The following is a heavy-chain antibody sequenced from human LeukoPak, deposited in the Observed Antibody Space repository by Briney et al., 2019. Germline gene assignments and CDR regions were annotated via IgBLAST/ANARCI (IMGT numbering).Heavy chain of an antibody. D-gene: IGHD1-26*01. V-gene: IGHV3-48*04. Sequence: PGGSLRLSCAASGFTFNTYAMNWVRQAPGKGLEWVSYISSSGSTIYYADSVKGRFTISRDNAKNSLYLQMNSLRAEDTAVYYCAREKANDAFDIWGQGTMVTVSS. CDR3: AREKANDAFDI. J-gene: IGHJ3*02. CDR1: GFTFNTYA. CDR2: ISSSGSTI.